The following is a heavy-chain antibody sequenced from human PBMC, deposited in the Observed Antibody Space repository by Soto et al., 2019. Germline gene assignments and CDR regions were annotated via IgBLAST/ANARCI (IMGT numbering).Heavy chain of an antibody. Sequence: EAQLVESGGDLVKPGGSLRLSCAASTFVFKDAWMSWIRQAPGKGLEWVGRIRTRAEGGTTDYAAPVKGRFTISRDDSKDTMYLQMNSLRTEDTATYYCTAGLGRTDDDSWGQGPLVTVSS. J-gene: IGHJ4*02. CDR1: TFVFKDAW. V-gene: IGHV3-15*01. D-gene: IGHD7-27*01. CDR3: TAGLGRTDDDS. CDR2: IRTRAEGGTT.